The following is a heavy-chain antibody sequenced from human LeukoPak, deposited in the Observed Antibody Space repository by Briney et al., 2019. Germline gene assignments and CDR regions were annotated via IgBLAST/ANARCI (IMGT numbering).Heavy chain of an antibody. CDR3: AREARYSRHNWFDP. D-gene: IGHD2-21*01. V-gene: IGHV1-2*06. J-gene: IGHJ5*02. CDR1: GYTFTGYC. CDR2: INPNSGGT. Sequence: ASVKVSCKASGYTFTGYCMHWVRQAPGQGLEWMGRINPNSGGTNYAQKFQGRVTMTRDTSISTAYMELSRLRSDDTAVYYCAREARYSRHNWFDPWGQGTLVTVSS.